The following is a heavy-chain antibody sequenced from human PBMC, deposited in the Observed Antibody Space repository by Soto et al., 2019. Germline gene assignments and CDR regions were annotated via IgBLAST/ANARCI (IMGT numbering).Heavy chain of an antibody. J-gene: IGHJ6*03. Sequence: VGSRRLACAVSGFSFSSCGMHWVRQAPGKGLEWVAVISYDGSNKYYADSVKGRFTISRDNSKNTLYLQMNSLRAEDTAVYYCAKEEVDTATVNGQGYYYHHHLDVWRKGTTVTVSS. CDR1: GFSFSSCG. D-gene: IGHD5-18*01. V-gene: IGHV3-30*18. CDR3: AKEEVDTATVNGQGYYYHHHLDV. CDR2: ISYDGSNK.